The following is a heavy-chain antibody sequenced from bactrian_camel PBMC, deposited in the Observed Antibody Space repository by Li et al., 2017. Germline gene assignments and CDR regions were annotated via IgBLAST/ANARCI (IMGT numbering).Heavy chain of an antibody. J-gene: IGHJ4*01. D-gene: IGHD1*01. V-gene: IGHV3S53*01. CDR3: AKSVAGRAYANDRGQV. CDR2: ITGDGQK. Sequence: VQLVESGGGSVQAGGSLRLSCTGPILSRCRMGWFRQAPGKEREEVATITGDGQKNYADSVKGRLTISRDNAKNIVYLQLNSLQVEDTAMYYCAKSVAGRAYANDRGQVRGQGTQVTVS. CDR1: ILSRCR.